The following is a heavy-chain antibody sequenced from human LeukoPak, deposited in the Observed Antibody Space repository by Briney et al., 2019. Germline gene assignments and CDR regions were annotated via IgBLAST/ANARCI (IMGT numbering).Heavy chain of an antibody. CDR2: IIPILGIA. D-gene: IGHD1-20*01. CDR1: GCTFSSYT. CDR3: ARLADNWNDDFHY. V-gene: IGHV1-69*02. J-gene: IGHJ4*02. Sequence: RSSGKVSCKASGCTFSSYTISWVRQAPGQGLEWMGRIIPILGIANYAQKFQGRVTITADKSTSTAYMELSSLRSEDTAVYYCARLADNWNDDFHYWDQGTLVTVSS.